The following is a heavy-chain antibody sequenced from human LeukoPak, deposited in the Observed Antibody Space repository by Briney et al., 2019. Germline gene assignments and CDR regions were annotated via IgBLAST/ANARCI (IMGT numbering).Heavy chain of an antibody. J-gene: IGHJ4*02. Sequence: GGSLRLSCAASGFTFDNGWMIWVRQAPGKGLEWVGRIKSKTDGGTADYAAPVKGRFTVSRDDSKNTLYLQMNSLKTEDTAVYYCTTDRPYYYDSSAREDYWGQGTLVTVSS. CDR1: GFTFDNGW. V-gene: IGHV3-15*07. D-gene: IGHD3-22*01. CDR3: TTDRPYYYDSSAREDY. CDR2: IKSKTDGGTA.